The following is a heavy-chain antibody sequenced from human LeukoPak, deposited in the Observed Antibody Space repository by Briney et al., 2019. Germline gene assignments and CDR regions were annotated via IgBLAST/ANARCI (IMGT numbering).Heavy chain of an antibody. CDR3: ARGPITTRSHLDY. D-gene: IGHD3-22*01. CDR2: IIPIFATA. Sequence: SVKVSFKASGYTFTSYAISWVRQAPGQGLEWMGGIIPIFATANYAQKFQGRVTITADESTSTAYMELSSLRSEDTAVYYCARGPITTRSHLDYWGQGTLVTVSS. J-gene: IGHJ4*02. V-gene: IGHV1-69*13. CDR1: GYTFTSYA.